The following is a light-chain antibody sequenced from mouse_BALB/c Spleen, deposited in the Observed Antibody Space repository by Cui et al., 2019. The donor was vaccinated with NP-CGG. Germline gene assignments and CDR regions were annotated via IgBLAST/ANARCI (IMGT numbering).Light chain of an antibody. CDR2: GTN. Sequence: QAVVTHESALTTSPGETVTLTCRSSTGAVTTSNYANWVQEKPDHLFTGLIGGTNNRAPGVPARFSGSLIGDKAALTITGAQTEDETIYFCVLWYSNHWVFGGGTKLTVL. J-gene: IGLJ1*01. CDR1: TGAVTTSNY. V-gene: IGLV1*01. CDR3: VLWYSNHWV.